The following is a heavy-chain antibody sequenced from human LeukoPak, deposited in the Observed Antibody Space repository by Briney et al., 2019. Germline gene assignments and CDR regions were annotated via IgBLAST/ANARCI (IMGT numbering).Heavy chain of an antibody. D-gene: IGHD3-3*01. CDR1: GYTFTSYD. V-gene: IGHV1-8*03. J-gene: IGHJ4*02. CDR2: MNPNSGNT. Sequence: ASVKVSCKASGYTFTSYDINWVRQATGQGLEWMGWMNPNSGNTGYAQKFQGRVTITRNTSLNTAYMELSSLRSEDTAVYYWARGHRRFLEGCPPLPEDYWGQGTLVTVSS. CDR3: ARGHRRFLEGCPPLPEDY.